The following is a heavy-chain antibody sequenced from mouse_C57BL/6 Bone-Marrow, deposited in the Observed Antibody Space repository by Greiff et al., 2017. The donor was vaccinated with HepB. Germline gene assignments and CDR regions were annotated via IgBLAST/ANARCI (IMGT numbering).Heavy chain of an antibody. D-gene: IGHD2-5*01. J-gene: IGHJ3*01. CDR3: TTFRYYSNYRWFAY. V-gene: IGHV14-1*01. CDR2: IDPEDGDT. CDR1: GFNIKDYY. Sequence: VQLQQSGAELVRPGASVKLSCTASGFNIKDYYMHWVKQRPEQGLEWIGRIDPEDGDTEYAPKFQGKATMTADTSSNTAYLQLSSLTSEDTAVYYCTTFRYYSNYRWFAYWGQGTLVTVSA.